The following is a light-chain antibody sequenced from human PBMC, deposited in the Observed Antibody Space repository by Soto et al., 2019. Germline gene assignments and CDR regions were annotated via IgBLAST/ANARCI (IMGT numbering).Light chain of an antibody. CDR2: DVS. CDR3: NSFTTSSTYV. V-gene: IGLV2-14*03. Sequence: HPGTVCGSRWPPNYHSWTGNTSDVGRYNYVSWYQQHPGKAPKLMIYDVSYWPSWVSNRFSGSKSGITASLTISGLQAEDEADYYCNSFTTSSTYVFGTGTKVT. J-gene: IGLJ1*01. CDR1: TSDVGRYNY.